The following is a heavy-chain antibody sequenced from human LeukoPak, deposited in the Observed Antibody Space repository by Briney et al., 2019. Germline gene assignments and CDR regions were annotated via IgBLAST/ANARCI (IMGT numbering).Heavy chain of an antibody. V-gene: IGHV1-8*01. CDR2: MNPNSGNT. D-gene: IGHD3-22*01. CDR1: GYTFTSYD. Sequence: ASVKVSCKASGYTFTSYDINWVRQATGQGLEWMGWMNPNSGNTGYAQKFQGRVTMTRNTSISTAYMELSSLRSEDTAVYYCASRYYYDSSGYLYYYGTDVWGQGTTVTVSS. CDR3: ASRYYYDSSGYLYYYGTDV. J-gene: IGHJ6*02.